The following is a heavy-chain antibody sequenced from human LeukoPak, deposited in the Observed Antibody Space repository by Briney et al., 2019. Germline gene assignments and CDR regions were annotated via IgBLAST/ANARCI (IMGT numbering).Heavy chain of an antibody. J-gene: IGHJ4*02. CDR1: GYTFTSYD. CDR2: MNPNSGNT. V-gene: IGHV1-8*01. Sequence: ASVTVSCKASGYTFTSYDINWVRQATGQGLEWMGWMNPNSGNTGYAQKFQGRVTMTRNTSISTAYMELSSLRSEDTAVYYCARGVGQYCSGGSCFDFDYWGQGTLVTVSS. CDR3: ARGVGQYCSGGSCFDFDY. D-gene: IGHD2-15*01.